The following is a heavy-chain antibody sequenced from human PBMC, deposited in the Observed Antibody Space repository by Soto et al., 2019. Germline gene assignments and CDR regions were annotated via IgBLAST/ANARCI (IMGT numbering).Heavy chain of an antibody. CDR1: GGSVSSGSYY. CDR3: ATNTYYYDSSGYHPSYGMDV. D-gene: IGHD3-22*01. Sequence: PSETLSLTCTVSGGSVSSGSYYWSWIRQPPGKGLEWIGYIYYSESTNYNPSLKSRVTISVDTSKNQFSLKLSSVTAADTAVYYCATNTYYYDSSGYHPSYGMDVWGQGATVTVSS. J-gene: IGHJ6*02. V-gene: IGHV4-61*01. CDR2: IYYSEST.